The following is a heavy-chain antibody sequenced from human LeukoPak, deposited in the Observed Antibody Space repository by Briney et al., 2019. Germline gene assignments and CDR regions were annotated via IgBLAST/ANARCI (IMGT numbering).Heavy chain of an antibody. CDR1: GGSFSGYY. D-gene: IGHD6-19*01. CDR3: VREALGTPVSGWIWESFDP. J-gene: IGHJ5*02. Sequence: SETLSLTCAVYGGSFSGYYWSWIRQPPGKGLEWIGEINHSGSTNYNPSLKSRVTISVDTSKNQFSLQLNSVTPEDTATYFCVREALGTPVSGWIWESFDPWGQGTLVTVSS. CDR2: INHSGST. V-gene: IGHV4-34*01.